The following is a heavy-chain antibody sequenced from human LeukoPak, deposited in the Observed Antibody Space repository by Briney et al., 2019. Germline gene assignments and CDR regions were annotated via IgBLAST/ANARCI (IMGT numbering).Heavy chain of an antibody. V-gene: IGHV3-48*03. CDR1: GFTFSSYE. CDR3: ARDTMVRGVITFEY. D-gene: IGHD3-10*01. J-gene: IGHJ4*02. Sequence: GGSLRLSCAASGFTFSSYEMNWVRQAPGEGLEWVSYISSSGSTIYYADSVKGRFTISRDNAKNSLYLQMNSLRAEDTAVYYCARDTMVRGVITFEYWGQGTLVTVSS. CDR2: ISSSGSTI.